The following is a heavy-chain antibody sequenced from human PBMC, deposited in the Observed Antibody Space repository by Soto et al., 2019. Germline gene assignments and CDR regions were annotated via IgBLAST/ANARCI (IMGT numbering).Heavy chain of an antibody. D-gene: IGHD6-19*01. J-gene: IGHJ5*01. Sequence: QVQLVESGGGVVQPGRSLRLSCAASGFSFSTTGMHWVRQAPGKGLEWVAMISHDGGAVHFADSVKGRFTISRDDSTNTLYLQMNSLRPEDTVVYYCAKDLYSSDWFNFFDSWGQGSLVTVSS. CDR3: AKDLYSSDWFNFFDS. CDR2: ISHDGGAV. CDR1: GFSFSTTG. V-gene: IGHV3-30*18.